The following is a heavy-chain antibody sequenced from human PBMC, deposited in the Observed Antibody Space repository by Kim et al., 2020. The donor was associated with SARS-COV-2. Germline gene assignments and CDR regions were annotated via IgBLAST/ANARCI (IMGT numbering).Heavy chain of an antibody. CDR1: GFSLSTSGMC. Sequence: SGPTLVKPTPTLTLTCTFSGFSLSTSGMCVSWIRQPPGKALEWLARIDWDDDKYYSTSLKTRLTISKDTSKNQVVLTMTNMDPVDTATYYCARIYYDSSGYRFDYWGQGTLVTVSS. V-gene: IGHV2-70*11. CDR3: ARIYYDSSGYRFDY. D-gene: IGHD3-22*01. CDR2: IDWDDDK. J-gene: IGHJ4*02.